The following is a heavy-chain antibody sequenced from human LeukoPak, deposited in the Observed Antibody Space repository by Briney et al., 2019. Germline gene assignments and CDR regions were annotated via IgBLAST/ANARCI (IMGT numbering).Heavy chain of an antibody. V-gene: IGHV1-2*02. J-gene: IGHJ4*02. D-gene: IGHD3-3*02. CDR2: INPNTGDT. CDR1: GYTFIAYY. Sequence: ASVKVSCKTSGYTFIAYYVHWVRQAPGQGLEWMGWINPNTGDTTHAQQFQGRVTMTRDTSISTVYMELSSLRSDDTAVYYCARVVFDGSISRRFDSWGQGTQVAVSS. CDR3: ARVVFDGSISRRFDS.